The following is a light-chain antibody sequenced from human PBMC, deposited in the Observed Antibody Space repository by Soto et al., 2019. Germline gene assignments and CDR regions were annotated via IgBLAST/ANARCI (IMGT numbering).Light chain of an antibody. CDR3: QQYGSLSWT. J-gene: IGKJ1*01. CDR1: PSVSSNS. V-gene: IGKV3-20*01. CDR2: GAS. Sequence: PGERSTLSFRASPSVSSNSLAWYQQKPGQAPRLLIYGASTRATGVPYRFSGSGSGTDFTLTISRLEPEDFAVYHCQQYGSLSWTFGQGTKVEIK.